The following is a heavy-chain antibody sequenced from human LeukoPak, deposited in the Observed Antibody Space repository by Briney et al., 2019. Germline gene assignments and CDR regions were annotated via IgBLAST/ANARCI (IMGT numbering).Heavy chain of an antibody. CDR1: GGSFSNYA. CDR2: IIPILGSA. CDR3: ARGERAIPIYY. D-gene: IGHD3-10*01. V-gene: IGHV1-69*05. Sequence: SVKVSCKASGGSFSNYAISWARQAPGRGLEWMGGIIPILGSATYAQHFQGRVTITMDESTTTAYMGLSSLRPGDTAVFYCARGERAIPIYYWGQGTLVTVSS. J-gene: IGHJ4*02.